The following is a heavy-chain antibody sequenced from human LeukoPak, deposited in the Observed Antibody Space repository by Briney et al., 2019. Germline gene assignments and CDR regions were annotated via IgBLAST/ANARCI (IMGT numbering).Heavy chain of an antibody. CDR2: IIHSGRT. Sequence: PSETLSLTCGVYGGSFSGYYWTWIRQSPGMGLEWIGEIIHSGRTNYNPSLTSRVSISVDTSKNQFSLELSSVTAADTAVYYCARGILVKVYAALDYWGQGTLVTVSS. CDR3: ARGILVKVYAALDY. D-gene: IGHD2/OR15-2a*01. V-gene: IGHV4-34*01. CDR1: GGSFSGYY. J-gene: IGHJ4*02.